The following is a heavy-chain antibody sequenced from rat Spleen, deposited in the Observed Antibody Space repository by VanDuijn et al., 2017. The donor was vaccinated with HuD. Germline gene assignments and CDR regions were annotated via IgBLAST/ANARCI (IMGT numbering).Heavy chain of an antibody. D-gene: IGHD1-9*01. J-gene: IGHJ3*01. CDR3: ARRPTYYGLDGDWLAC. V-gene: IGHV5-29*01. CDR1: GFIFSNYG. CDR2: IKYDGSST. Sequence: EVQLVESGGGLVQPGGSLKLSCAASGFIFSNYGMAWVRQAPTKGLEWVETIKYDGSSTYHRDSVKGLFTISRDNAKGTLYLQMDSLRSEDTATDYCARRPTYYGLDGDWLACWGQGTLVTVSS.